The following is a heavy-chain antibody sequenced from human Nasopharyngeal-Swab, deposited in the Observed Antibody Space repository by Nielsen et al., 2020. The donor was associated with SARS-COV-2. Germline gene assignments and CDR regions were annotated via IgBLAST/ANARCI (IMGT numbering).Heavy chain of an antibody. CDR2: IYYSGST. D-gene: IGHD3-22*01. V-gene: IGHV4-30-4*01. Sequence: SETLSLTCTVSGGSISSGDYSWSWIRQPPGKGLEWIGYIYYSGSTYYNPSLKSRVTISVDTSKNQFSLKLSSVTAADTAVYYCARARITMIVVVNAFDIWGQGTMVTVSS. CDR1: GGSISSGDYS. J-gene: IGHJ3*02. CDR3: ARARITMIVVVNAFDI.